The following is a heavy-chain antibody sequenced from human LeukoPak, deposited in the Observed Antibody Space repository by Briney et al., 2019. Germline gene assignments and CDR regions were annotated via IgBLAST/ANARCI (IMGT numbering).Heavy chain of an antibody. CDR1: GFTFSNYW. CDR3: ARGNYYGQDY. J-gene: IGHJ4*02. D-gene: IGHD3-10*01. Sequence: PGGSLRLSCGASGFTFSNYWMHWVRQAPGKGLVWISRINSDGSTTSYADSVKGRFTISRDNAKNTLYLQMNSLRAEDTAVYYCARGNYYGQDYWGQGTLVTVSS. CDR2: INSDGSTT. V-gene: IGHV3-74*01.